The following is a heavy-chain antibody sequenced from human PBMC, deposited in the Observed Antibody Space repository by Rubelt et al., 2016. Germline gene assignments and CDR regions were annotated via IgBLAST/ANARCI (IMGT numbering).Heavy chain of an antibody. CDR1: GGSISSSSYY. D-gene: IGHD1-26*01. CDR2: IYYSGST. CDR3: ARDCPPTNYYYYGMDV. V-gene: IGHV4-39*07. Sequence: QLQLQESGPGLVKPSETLSLTCTVSGGSISSSSYYWGWIRQPPGKGLEWIGSIYYSGSTYYNPSLKSRGTISVDTSKNQCSRKLSSVTAADTAVDYCARDCPPTNYYYYGMDVWGQGTTVTVSS. J-gene: IGHJ6*02.